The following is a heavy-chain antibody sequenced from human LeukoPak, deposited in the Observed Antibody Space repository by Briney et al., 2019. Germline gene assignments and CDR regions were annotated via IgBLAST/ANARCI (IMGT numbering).Heavy chain of an antibody. CDR2: IYYSGST. Sequence: SETLSLTCTVSGGSISSYYWSWIRQSPGKGLEWIGYIYYSGSTNYNPSLKGRVTISVDTSKNQFSLKLSSVTAADTAVYYCARRIGAYWTNWFDPWGQGTLVTVSS. J-gene: IGHJ5*02. D-gene: IGHD3-10*01. CDR3: ARRIGAYWTNWFDP. CDR1: GGSISSYY. V-gene: IGHV4-59*08.